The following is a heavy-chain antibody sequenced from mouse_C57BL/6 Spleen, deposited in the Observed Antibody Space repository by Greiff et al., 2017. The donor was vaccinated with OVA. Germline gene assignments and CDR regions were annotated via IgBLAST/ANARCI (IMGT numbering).Heavy chain of an antibody. Sequence: VQLQQPGAELVKPGASVKLSCKASGYTFTSYWMQWVKQRPGQGLEWIGEIDPSDSYTNYNQKFKGKATLTVDTSSSTAYMQLSSLTSEDSAVYYCAREGSSGYSAYWGQGTLVTVSA. J-gene: IGHJ3*01. CDR2: IDPSDSYT. CDR1: GYTFTSYW. D-gene: IGHD3-2*02. CDR3: AREGSSGYSAY. V-gene: IGHV1-50*01.